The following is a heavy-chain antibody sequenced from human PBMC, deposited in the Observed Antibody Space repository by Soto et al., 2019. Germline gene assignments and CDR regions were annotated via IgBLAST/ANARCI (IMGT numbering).Heavy chain of an antibody. J-gene: IGHJ4*02. Sequence: GSLRLSCAASGFTLSSYSMSWVRQAPGKGLEWVSGFRSSGDGGTTYYADSVKGRFTISRDNSKNTLFLQMNSLRAEDTAIYYCAKKVNSGPGSQYFDYWGQGTLGTV. CDR3: AKKVNSGPGSQYFDY. CDR1: GFTLSSYS. D-gene: IGHD3-10*01. CDR2: FRSSGDGGTT. V-gene: IGHV3-23*01.